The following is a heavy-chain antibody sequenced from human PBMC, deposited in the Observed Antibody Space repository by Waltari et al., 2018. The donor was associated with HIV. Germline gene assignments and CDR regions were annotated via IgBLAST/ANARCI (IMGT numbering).Heavy chain of an antibody. Sequence: EVQLLESGGGLVQPGGSLRLSCEASGFTFTTHAMSWVRQAPGKGLEWVSGITGSGEKSYYADSVQGRFTLSRDNSKNTLYLQMNTLRVEDTALYFCAKDRADTGTNYIGNDPFDIWGQGTVVTVSS. D-gene: IGHD1-1*01. CDR1: GFTFTTHA. V-gene: IGHV3-23*01. J-gene: IGHJ3*02. CDR3: AKDRADTGTNYIGNDPFDI. CDR2: ITGSGEKS.